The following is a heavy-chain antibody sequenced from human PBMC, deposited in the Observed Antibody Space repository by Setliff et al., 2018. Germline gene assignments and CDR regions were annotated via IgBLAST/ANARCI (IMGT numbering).Heavy chain of an antibody. Sequence: SETLSLTCAVSGYSISSGYYWGWIRQPPGKGLEWIGSIYHSGSTYYNPSLKSRVTISVDTSKNQFSLKLSSVTAAGTAVYYCARVAAYSSSWYNYYYGMDVWGQGTTVTVSS. V-gene: IGHV4-38-2*01. CDR1: GYSISSGYY. J-gene: IGHJ6*02. CDR3: ARVAAYSSSWYNYYYGMDV. CDR2: IYHSGST. D-gene: IGHD6-13*01.